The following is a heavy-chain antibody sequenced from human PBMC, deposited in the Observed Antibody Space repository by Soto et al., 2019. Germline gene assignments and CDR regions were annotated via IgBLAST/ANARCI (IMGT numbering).Heavy chain of an antibody. V-gene: IGHV3-23*01. D-gene: IGHD6-13*01. J-gene: IGHJ4*02. Sequence: PGGSLRLSCAASGFTFSSYAMSWVRQAPGKGLEWVSAISGSGGSTYYADSVKGRFTISRDNSKNTLYLQMNSLRAEDTAVYYCAKVFLIQQLIYYFDYWCQGTRVTVSS. CDR3: AKVFLIQQLIYYFDY. CDR1: GFTFSSYA. CDR2: ISGSGGST.